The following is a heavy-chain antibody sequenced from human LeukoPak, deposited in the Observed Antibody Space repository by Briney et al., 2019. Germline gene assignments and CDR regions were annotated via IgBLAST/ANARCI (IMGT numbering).Heavy chain of an antibody. CDR2: IKPDGTTK. D-gene: IGHD6-13*01. CDR3: ARSIPYGTTWYGRSDY. Sequence: GGSLRLSCAASGFTFSTYSMNWVRQAPGKGLEWVANIKPDGTTKFYVDSVKGRFTISRDNALNSLYLQMNSLRAEDTAIYYCARSIPYGTTWYGRSDYWGQGTLVTVSS. V-gene: IGHV3-7*03. J-gene: IGHJ4*02. CDR1: GFTFSTYS.